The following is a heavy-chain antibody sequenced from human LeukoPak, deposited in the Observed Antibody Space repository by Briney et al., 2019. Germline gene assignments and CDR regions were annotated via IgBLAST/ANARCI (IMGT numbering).Heavy chain of an antibody. J-gene: IGHJ4*02. V-gene: IGHV4-39*01. CDR1: GGSISSSSYY. CDR3: ARSTGPIDY. Sequence: SETLSLTRTVSGGSISSSSYYWGWIRQPPGTGLEWIGSIYYSGSTYYNPSFKSRVTISVDTSKNQFSLKLSSVTAADTAVYYCARSTGPIDYWGQGTLVTVSS. D-gene: IGHD1-1*01. CDR2: IYYSGST.